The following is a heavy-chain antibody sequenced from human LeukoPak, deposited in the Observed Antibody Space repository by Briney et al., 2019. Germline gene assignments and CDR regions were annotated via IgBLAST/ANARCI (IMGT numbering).Heavy chain of an antibody. J-gene: IGHJ4*02. CDR1: GYTFIAYS. CDR2: IDPYSGGT. D-gene: IGHD1-1*01. V-gene: IGHV1-2*02. CDR3: ARFATANQRVQHY. Sequence: ASVKVSCKASGYTFIAYSLHWVRQAPGQGLEWMGWIDPYSGGTEYSPKFQGRVTMTRDTSISTVYMEVNRLRSDDTAVYYCARFATANQRVQHYWGQGTRVTVSS.